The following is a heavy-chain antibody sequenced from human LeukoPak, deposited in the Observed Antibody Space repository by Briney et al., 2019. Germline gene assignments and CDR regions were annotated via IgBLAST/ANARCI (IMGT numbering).Heavy chain of an antibody. V-gene: IGHV3-74*01. CDR2: INSDGGST. CDR1: GFTFSSYW. CDR3: TRPEGLSIDY. J-gene: IGHJ4*02. Sequence: GGSLRLSCAASGFTFSSYWMHWVRQAPGKGLVWLSRINSDGGSTSYADSGKGRFTIARDNAKNTLYLQMNSLRGEDTAVYVCTRPEGLSIDYWGQGTLVTVSS. D-gene: IGHD2-2*01.